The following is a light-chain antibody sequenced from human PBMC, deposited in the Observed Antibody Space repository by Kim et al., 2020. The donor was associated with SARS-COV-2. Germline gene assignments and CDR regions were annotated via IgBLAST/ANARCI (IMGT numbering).Light chain of an antibody. CDR3: QQADRFPYT. CDR1: QGDNRW. V-gene: IGKV1-12*02. CDR2: AAS. J-gene: IGKJ2*01. Sequence: ASVRDRVTITCRASQGDNRWLAWYQQKPGKAPKLLIYAASRLQGGVPSRFSGSGSGTDFTLTITSLKPEDFGTYYCQQADRFPYTFGQGTKLEI.